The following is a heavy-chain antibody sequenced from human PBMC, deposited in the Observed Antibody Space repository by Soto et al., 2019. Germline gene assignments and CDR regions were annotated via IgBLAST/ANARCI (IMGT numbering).Heavy chain of an antibody. CDR1: GGTFSSYA. V-gene: IGHV1-69*12. Sequence: QVQLVQSGAEVKKPGSSVKVSCKASGGTFSSYAISWVRQAPGQGLEWMGGIIPIFGTANYAQKFQGRVTITADASTTTAYMELSSLGSEDTTVYYGARGSDRYNRAFDYWGQGTLVTVSS. D-gene: IGHD1-1*01. CDR2: IIPIFGTA. CDR3: ARGSDRYNRAFDY. J-gene: IGHJ4*02.